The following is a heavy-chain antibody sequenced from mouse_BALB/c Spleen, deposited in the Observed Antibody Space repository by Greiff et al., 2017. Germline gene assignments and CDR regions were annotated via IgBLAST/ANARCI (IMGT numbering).Heavy chain of an antibody. Sequence: EVKLMESGGGLVKPGGSLKLSCAASGFTFSSYAMSWVRQSPEKRLEWVAEISSGGSYTYYPDTVTGRFTISRDNAKNTLYLEMSSLRSEDTAMYYCARKKNWVYAMDYWGQGTSVTVSS. CDR2: ISSGGSYT. J-gene: IGHJ4*01. CDR1: GFTFSSYA. D-gene: IGHD4-1*01. CDR3: ARKKNWVYAMDY. V-gene: IGHV5-9-4*01.